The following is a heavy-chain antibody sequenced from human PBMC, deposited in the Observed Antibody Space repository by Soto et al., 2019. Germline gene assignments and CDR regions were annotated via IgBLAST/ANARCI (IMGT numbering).Heavy chain of an antibody. CDR3: ARDFGLATVTTIHYYYYGMDV. CDR1: GFTFSSYG. CDR2: IWYDGSNK. D-gene: IGHD4-17*01. J-gene: IGHJ6*02. V-gene: IGHV3-33*01. Sequence: VGSLRLSCAASGFTFSSYGMHWVRQAPGKGLEWVAVIWYDGSNKYYADSVKGRFTISRDNSKNTLYLQMNSLRAEDTAVYYCARDFGLATVTTIHYYYYGMDVWGQGTTVTVSS.